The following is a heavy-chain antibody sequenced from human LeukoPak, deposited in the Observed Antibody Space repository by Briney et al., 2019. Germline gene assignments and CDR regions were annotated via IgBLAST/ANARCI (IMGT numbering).Heavy chain of an antibody. J-gene: IGHJ4*02. D-gene: IGHD2-15*01. CDR3: AKARCSGGSCYDDY. V-gene: IGHV3-23*01. Sequence: GGSLRLSCAASGFTFGSSVMSWVRQAPGKGPEWVSTISTSGTYTQFADSVKGRFTISRDNSKNTLYLQMNSLRVGDTAVYYCAKARCSGGSCYDDYWGQGTLVTVSS. CDR1: GFTFGSSV. CDR2: ISTSGTYT.